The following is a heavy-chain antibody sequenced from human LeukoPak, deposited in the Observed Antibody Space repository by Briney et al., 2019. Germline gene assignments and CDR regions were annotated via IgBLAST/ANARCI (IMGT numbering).Heavy chain of an antibody. CDR3: AKDTGGELRGVIINWFDP. CDR1: GFTFSDYY. CDR2: ISSSGSTI. Sequence: GGSLRLSCAASGFTFSDYYMSWIRQAPGKGLEWVSYISSSGSTIYYADSVKGRFTISRDNAKNSLYLQMNSLRAEDTAVYYCAKDTGGELRGVIINWFDPWGQGTLVTVSS. J-gene: IGHJ5*02. V-gene: IGHV3-11*04. D-gene: IGHD3-10*01.